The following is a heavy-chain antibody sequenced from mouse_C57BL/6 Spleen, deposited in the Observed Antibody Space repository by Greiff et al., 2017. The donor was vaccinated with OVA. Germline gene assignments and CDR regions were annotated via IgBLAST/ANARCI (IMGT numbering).Heavy chain of an antibody. J-gene: IGHJ3*01. CDR3: ARSVYYGSSYQFAY. D-gene: IGHD1-1*01. V-gene: IGHV1-39*01. CDR2: INPNYGTT. CDR1: GYSFTDYN. Sequence: LVESGPELVKPGASVKISCKASGYSFTDYNMNWVKQSNGKSLEWIGVINPNYGTTSYNQKFKGKATLTVDQSSSTAYMQLNSLTSEDSAVYYCARSVYYGSSYQFAYWGQGTLVTVSA.